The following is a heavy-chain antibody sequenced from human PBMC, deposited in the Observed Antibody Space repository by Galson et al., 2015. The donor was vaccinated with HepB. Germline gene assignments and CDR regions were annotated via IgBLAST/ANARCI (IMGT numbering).Heavy chain of an antibody. CDR1: GFTFSSYA. Sequence: SLRLSCAASGFTFSSYAMSWARQAPGKGLEWVSAISGSGGSTYYADSVKGRFTISRDNSKNTLYLQMNSLRAEDTAVYYCAKDRGDIVVVPAANAGPHWGQGTLVTVSS. J-gene: IGHJ4*02. CDR3: AKDRGDIVVVPAANAGPH. D-gene: IGHD2-2*01. CDR2: ISGSGGST. V-gene: IGHV3-23*01.